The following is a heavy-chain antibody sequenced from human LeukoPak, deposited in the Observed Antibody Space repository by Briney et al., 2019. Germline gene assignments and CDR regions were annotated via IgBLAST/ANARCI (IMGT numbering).Heavy chain of an antibody. CDR3: AKDRPEYYDYVWGSYRSKTIFDY. CDR2: ISGSGGST. D-gene: IGHD3-16*02. Sequence: HSGGSLRLSCAASGFTFSSYAMSWVRQAPGKGLEWVSAISGSGGSTYYADSVKGRFTISRDNSKNTLYLQMNSLRAEDTAVYYCAKDRPEYYDYVWGSYRSKTIFDYWGQGTLVTVSS. CDR1: GFTFSSYA. V-gene: IGHV3-23*01. J-gene: IGHJ4*02.